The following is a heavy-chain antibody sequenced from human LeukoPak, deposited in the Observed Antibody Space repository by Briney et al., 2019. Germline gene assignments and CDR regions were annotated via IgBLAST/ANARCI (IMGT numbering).Heavy chain of an antibody. Sequence: SETLSLTCTVTGASVNSDSYYWSWIRQPPGKGLEWIGYIYYSGSTNYNPSLKSRVTISVDTSKNQFSLKLSSVTAADTAVYYCARSALVVPAARGRRDNWFDPWGQGTLVTVSS. CDR3: ARSALVVPAARGRRDNWFDP. CDR2: IYYSGST. V-gene: IGHV4-61*01. J-gene: IGHJ5*02. CDR1: GASVNSDSYY. D-gene: IGHD2-2*01.